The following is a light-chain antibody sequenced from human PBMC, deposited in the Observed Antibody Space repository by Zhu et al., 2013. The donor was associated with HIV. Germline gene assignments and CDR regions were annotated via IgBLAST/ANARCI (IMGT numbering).Light chain of an antibody. V-gene: IGKV3-20*01. CDR1: QSVSNNY. CDR2: GTS. Sequence: EIVLTQSPDTLSLSPGEGATLSCRASQSVSNNYLAWYQQRPGQAPRLLVYGTSTRATDIPDRFSGSGSGTDFSLTITRLEPEDFAVYYCQQFGSSPWTFGQGTKVEIK. J-gene: IGKJ1*01. CDR3: QQFGSSPWT.